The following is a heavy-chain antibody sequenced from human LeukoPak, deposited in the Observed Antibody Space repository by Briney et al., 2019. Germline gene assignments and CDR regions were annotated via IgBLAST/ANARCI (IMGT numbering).Heavy chain of an antibody. Sequence: PSETLSLTCVVYDDSFSGYFWSWIRQPPGKGLEWIGEVNHSGSTNYNPSLKSRVTILVDTSKNRFSLKLNSVTAADTAVYYCARDSPSRDGLFWGQGTLVTVSS. D-gene: IGHD5-24*01. J-gene: IGHJ4*02. CDR1: DDSFSGYF. CDR2: VNHSGST. V-gene: IGHV4-34*01. CDR3: ARDSPSRDGLF.